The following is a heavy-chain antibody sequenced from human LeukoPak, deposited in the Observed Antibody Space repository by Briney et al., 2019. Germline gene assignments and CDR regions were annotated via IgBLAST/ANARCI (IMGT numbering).Heavy chain of an antibody. CDR3: AKDYSNYPPKKDAFDI. D-gene: IGHD4-11*01. CDR2: ISGNGGST. J-gene: IGHJ3*02. CDR1: GFTFSSYA. Sequence: GGSLRLSCAASGFTFSSYAMSWVRQAPGKGLEWVSAISGNGGSTYYADSVKGRFTISRDNSKNTLYLQMNSLRAEDTAVYYCAKDYSNYPPKKDAFDIWGQGTMVTVSS. V-gene: IGHV3-23*01.